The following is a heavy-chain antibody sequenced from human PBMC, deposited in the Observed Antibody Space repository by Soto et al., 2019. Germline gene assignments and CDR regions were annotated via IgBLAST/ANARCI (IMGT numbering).Heavy chain of an antibody. J-gene: IGHJ6*02. D-gene: IGHD2-2*01. CDR1: GYSFTSYW. CDR3: ARGAGERRYQLLWPPATGYYYGMDV. V-gene: IGHV5-51*01. Sequence: GESLKISCKGSGYSFTSYWIGWVRQMPGKGLEWMGIIYPGDSDTRYSPSFQGQVTISADKSISTAYLQWSSLKASDTAMYYCARGAGERRYQLLWPPATGYYYGMDVWGQGTTVTVSS. CDR2: IYPGDSDT.